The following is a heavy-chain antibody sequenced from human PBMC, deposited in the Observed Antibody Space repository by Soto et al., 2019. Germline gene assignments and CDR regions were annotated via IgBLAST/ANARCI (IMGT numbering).Heavy chain of an antibody. CDR2: ISGSGGST. V-gene: IGHV3-23*01. CDR1: GFTFSSYA. Sequence: EVQVLETGGGLVQPGGSLRLSCAASGFTFSSYAMSWVRQAPGKGLEWVSAISGSGGSTYYADSVKGRFTISRDNSKNTLYLQMNSLRAEDTAVYYCAKIQDSSGYYRRDWYFDLWGRGTLVTVSS. CDR3: AKIQDSSGYYRRDWYFDL. J-gene: IGHJ2*01. D-gene: IGHD3-22*01.